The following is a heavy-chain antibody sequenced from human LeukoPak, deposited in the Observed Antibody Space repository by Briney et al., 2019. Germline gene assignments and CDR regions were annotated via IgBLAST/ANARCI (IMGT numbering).Heavy chain of an antibody. D-gene: IGHD3-3*01. J-gene: IGHJ6*02. V-gene: IGHV4-4*07. CDR1: GGSISSYY. CDR3: ARDFFRSGPYYYGMDV. CDR2: IYTSGST. Sequence: KASETLSLTCTVSGGSISSYYWSWIRQPAGKGLEWIGRIYTSGSTNYNPSLKSRVTMSVDTSKNQFSLKLSSVTAADTAVYYCARDFFRSGPYYYGMDVWGQGTTVTVSS.